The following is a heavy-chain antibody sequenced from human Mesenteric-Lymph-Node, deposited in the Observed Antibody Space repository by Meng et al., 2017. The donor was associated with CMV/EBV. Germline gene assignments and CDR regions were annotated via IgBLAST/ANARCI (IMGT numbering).Heavy chain of an antibody. CDR2: IYYSGST. CDR3: ARGDFWSGYVWFDP. Sequence: GSLRLSCTVSGGSISSYYWSWIRQPPGKGLEWIGYIYYSGSTNYNPSLKSRVTISVDTSKNQFPLKLSSVTAADTAVYYCARGDFWSGYVWFDPWGQGTLVTVSS. D-gene: IGHD3-3*01. CDR1: GGSISSYY. J-gene: IGHJ5*02. V-gene: IGHV4-59*01.